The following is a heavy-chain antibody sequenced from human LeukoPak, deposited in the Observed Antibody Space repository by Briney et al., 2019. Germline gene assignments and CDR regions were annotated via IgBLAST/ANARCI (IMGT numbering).Heavy chain of an antibody. J-gene: IGHJ5*02. CDR2: MNPNSGNT. CDR1: GYTFTSYD. CDR3: ARENEYCSGGSCLPGVWFDP. D-gene: IGHD2-15*01. Sequence: GASVKVSCKASGYTFTSYDINWVRQATGQGLEWMGWMNPNSGNTGYAQKFQGRVTMTRNTSISTAYMELSSLRSEDTAVYYCARENEYCSGGSCLPGVWFDPWGQGTLVTVSS. V-gene: IGHV1-8*01.